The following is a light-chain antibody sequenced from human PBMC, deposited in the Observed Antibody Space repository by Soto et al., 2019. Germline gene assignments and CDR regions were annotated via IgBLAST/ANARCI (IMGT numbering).Light chain of an antibody. CDR1: QSVSSSY. V-gene: IGKV3-20*01. CDR3: QQYNNWPPT. CDR2: GAS. J-gene: IGKJ5*01. Sequence: EIVLTHSPGTRSLSPGERATLSCRASQSVSSSYLAWYQQKPGQAPRLLIYGASSRATGIPDRFSGSGSGTDFTLTISRLEPEDFAVYYCQQYNNWPPTFGQGTRLENK.